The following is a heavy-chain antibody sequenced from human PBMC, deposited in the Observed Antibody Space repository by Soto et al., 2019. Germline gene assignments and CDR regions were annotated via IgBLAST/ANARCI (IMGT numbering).Heavy chain of an antibody. CDR2: IKSKTDGGTT. D-gene: IGHD3-3*01. V-gene: IGHV3-15*01. J-gene: IGHJ4*02. Sequence: PGGSLRLSCAASGFTFSNAWMSWVRQAPGKGLEWVGCIKSKTDGGTTDYAAPVKGRFTISRDDSKNTLYLQMNSLKAEDTAVYYCTTDLSRSGYYGPFYYWGQGTLVTVSS. CDR1: GFTFSNAW. CDR3: TTDLSRSGYYGPFYY.